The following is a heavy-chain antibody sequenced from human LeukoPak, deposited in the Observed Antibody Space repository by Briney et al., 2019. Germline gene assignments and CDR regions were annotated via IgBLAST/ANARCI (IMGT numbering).Heavy chain of an antibody. J-gene: IGHJ4*02. CDR2: IGGSGVNT. V-gene: IGHV3-23*01. Sequence: GGSLRLSCTASGFTFASCAMSWVRQAPGKGLEWVSTIGGSGVNTYYAAPVKGRFTISRDDSKNTLYLQMNSLKTEDTAVYYCTTDVIAAAGTSFDYWGQGTLVTVSS. CDR3: TTDVIAAAGTSFDY. CDR1: GFTFASCA. D-gene: IGHD6-13*01.